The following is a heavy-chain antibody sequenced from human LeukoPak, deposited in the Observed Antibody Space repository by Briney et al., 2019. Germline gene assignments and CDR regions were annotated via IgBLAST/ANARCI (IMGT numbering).Heavy chain of an antibody. Sequence: PSETLSLTCTVSGGSISSYYWSWIRQPPGKGLEWIGYIYYSGSTNYNPSLKSRVTISVDTSKNQFSLKLSSVIAADTAVYYCARDQIHYDFWSGYYAFDIWGQGTMVTVSS. V-gene: IGHV4-59*01. CDR3: ARDQIHYDFWSGYYAFDI. CDR2: IYYSGST. CDR1: GGSISSYY. J-gene: IGHJ3*02. D-gene: IGHD3-3*01.